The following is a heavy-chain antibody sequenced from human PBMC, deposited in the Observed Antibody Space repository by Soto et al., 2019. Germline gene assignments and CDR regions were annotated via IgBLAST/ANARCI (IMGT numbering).Heavy chain of an antibody. CDR2: IYHSGST. Sequence: PSETLSLTCTVSGGSISSGDYYWSWIRQPPGKDLEWIGYIYHSGSTYYNPSLKSRVTISVDTSKNQFSLKLSSVTAADTAVYYCARVVYSSSNRFLARWFDPCGKGSLVT. J-gene: IGHJ5*02. V-gene: IGHV4-30-4*01. CDR1: GGSISSGDYY. CDR3: ARVVYSSSNRFLARWFDP. D-gene: IGHD6-6*01.